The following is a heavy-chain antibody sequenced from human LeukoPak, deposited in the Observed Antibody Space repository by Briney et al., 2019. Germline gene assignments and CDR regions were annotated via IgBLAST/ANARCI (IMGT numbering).Heavy chain of an antibody. CDR3: ARESRGGVIDY. J-gene: IGHJ4*02. D-gene: IGHD3-16*01. CDR2: NYYSGST. V-gene: IGHV4-30-4*07. CDR1: GGSISSGGYS. Sequence: SETLSLTCAVSGGSISSGGYSWSWIRQPPGKGLEWIGYNYYSGSTYYNPSLKSRVTISVDTSKNQFSLKLSSVTAADTAVFYCARESRGGVIDYWGQGTLVTVSS.